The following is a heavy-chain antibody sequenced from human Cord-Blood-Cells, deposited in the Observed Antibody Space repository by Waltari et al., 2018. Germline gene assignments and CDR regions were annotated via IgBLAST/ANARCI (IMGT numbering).Heavy chain of an antibody. Sequence: QVQLQQRGAGLLKPSETLSLTCAVYGGSFSGYYWSWIRQPPGKGLEWIGEINQSESTNDNPSLKSRVTISVDASKNQFTLKLSSVTAADTAVYYCARVVVTAIPDYWGQGTLVTVSS. CDR2: INQSEST. V-gene: IGHV4-34*01. CDR1: GGSFSGYY. CDR3: ARVVVTAIPDY. J-gene: IGHJ4*02. D-gene: IGHD2-21*02.